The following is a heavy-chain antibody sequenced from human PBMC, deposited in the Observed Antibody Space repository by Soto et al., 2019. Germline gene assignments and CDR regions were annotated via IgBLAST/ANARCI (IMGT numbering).Heavy chain of an antibody. J-gene: IGHJ4*02. CDR2: IYYSGST. D-gene: IGHD4-17*01. CDR1: GGSISSYY. CDR3: AREWGTYGDPDYFDY. V-gene: IGHV4-59*01. Sequence: PSVTLSLTCTVSGGSISSYYWSWIRQPPGKGLEWIGYIYYSGSTNYNPSLKSRVTISVDTSKNQFSLKLSSVTAADTAVYYCAREWGTYGDPDYFDYWGQGTLVTVSS.